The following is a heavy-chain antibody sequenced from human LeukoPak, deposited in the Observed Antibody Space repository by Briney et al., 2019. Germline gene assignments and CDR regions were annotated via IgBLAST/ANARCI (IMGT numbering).Heavy chain of an antibody. CDR2: IKSKTDGGTT. CDR1: GFTFGDYA. J-gene: IGHJ4*02. CDR3: TTDEAVAGN. Sequence: GGSLRLSCTASGFTFGDYAMSWVRQAPGKGLEWVGRIKSKTDGGTTDYAAPVKGRFTISRDDSKNTLYLQMNSLKTEDTAVYYCTTDEAVAGNWGQGTLVTVSS. D-gene: IGHD6-19*01. V-gene: IGHV3-15*01.